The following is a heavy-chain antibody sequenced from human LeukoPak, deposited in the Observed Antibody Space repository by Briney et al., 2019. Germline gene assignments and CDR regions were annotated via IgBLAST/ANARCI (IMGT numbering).Heavy chain of an antibody. D-gene: IGHD2-8*01. CDR3: ARERGGLILDY. CDR1: GFTFSNYD. J-gene: IGHJ4*02. Sequence: GGSLRPSCAASGFTFSNYDMHWVRQAPGKGLEWVAVISDDGGKKYYADSVKGRFTISRDSSKKTLDLQMNSLRAEDTAVYYCARERGGLILDYWGQGTLVTVSS. V-gene: IGHV3-30*03. CDR2: ISDDGGKK.